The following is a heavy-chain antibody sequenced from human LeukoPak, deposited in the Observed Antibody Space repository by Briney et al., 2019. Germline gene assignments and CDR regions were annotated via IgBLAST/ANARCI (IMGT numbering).Heavy chain of an antibody. V-gene: IGHV3-66*01. CDR3: AKGRGAPYYFDY. D-gene: IGHD5-12*01. Sequence: GGSLRLSCAASGFTFSSNYMSWVRQAPGKGLEWVSVIYSSGNTYYADSVKGRFTISRDKSKNTVYLQMNSLRAEDTAVYYCAKGRGAPYYFDYWGQGTLVTVSS. CDR2: IYSSGNT. CDR1: GFTFSSNY. J-gene: IGHJ4*02.